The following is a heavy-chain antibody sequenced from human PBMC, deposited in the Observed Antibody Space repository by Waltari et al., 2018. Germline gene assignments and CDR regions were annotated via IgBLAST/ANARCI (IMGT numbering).Heavy chain of an antibody. V-gene: IGHV4-4*07. Sequence: QVQLQESGPGLVKPSATLSLTCTVSGDSLSDFYWNWIRQSAGKGLEWIGRISTSGKTNYNPVLKSRVTMSIDQSKNEFALNLNSVNAADTAVYYCARKGIRDPGGIFGVWGQGILVTVSS. CDR1: GDSLSDFY. CDR3: ARKGIRDPGGIFGV. CDR2: ISTSGKT. D-gene: IGHD3-3*02. J-gene: IGHJ4*02.